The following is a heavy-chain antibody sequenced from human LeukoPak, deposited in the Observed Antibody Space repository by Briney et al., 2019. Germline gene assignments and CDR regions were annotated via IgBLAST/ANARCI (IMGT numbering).Heavy chain of an antibody. CDR2: IYYSGST. CDR3: ARMTTVIDWFDP. J-gene: IGHJ5*02. CDR1: GGSISSYY. Sequence: SETLSLTCTVSGGSISSYYWSWIRQPPGKGLEWIGYIYYSGSTNYNPSLESRVTISVDTSKNQFSLKLSSVTAADTAVYYCARMTTVIDWFDPWGQGTLVTVSS. D-gene: IGHD4-17*01. V-gene: IGHV4-59*01.